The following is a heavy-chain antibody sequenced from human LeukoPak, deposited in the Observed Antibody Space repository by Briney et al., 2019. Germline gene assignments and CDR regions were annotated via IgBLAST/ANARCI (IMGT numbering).Heavy chain of an antibody. V-gene: IGHV4-59*01. CDR3: ARDRDSSGWFDY. CDR1: GGSIRSYY. D-gene: IGHD6-19*01. J-gene: IGHJ4*02. Sequence: PSETLSLTCTVSGGSIRSYYWTWIRQSPGKGLEWIGFVSYSGSTNYNPSLKSRVTISVETSKNQFSLKLRSVTAADTAFYYCARDRDSSGWFDYWGQGALVTVSS. CDR2: VSYSGST.